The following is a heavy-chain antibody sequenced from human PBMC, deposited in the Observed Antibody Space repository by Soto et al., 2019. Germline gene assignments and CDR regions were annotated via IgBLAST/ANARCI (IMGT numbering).Heavy chain of an antibody. CDR3: ARGWGSGWYHEFDY. V-gene: IGHV4-34*01. D-gene: IGHD6-19*01. J-gene: IGHJ4*02. CDR1: GGSFSGYY. Sequence: SETLSLTCAVYGGSFSGYYWSWIRQPPGKGLEWIGEINHSGSTNYNPSLKSRVTISVDTSKNQFSLKLSSVTAADTAVYYCARGWGSGWYHEFDYWGQGTLVTVSS. CDR2: INHSGST.